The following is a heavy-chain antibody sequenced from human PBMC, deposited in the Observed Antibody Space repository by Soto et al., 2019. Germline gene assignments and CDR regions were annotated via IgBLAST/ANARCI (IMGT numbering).Heavy chain of an antibody. J-gene: IGHJ6*02. CDR1: GCTVSSYA. D-gene: IGHD5-18*01. CDR2: IIPIFGTA. V-gene: IGHV1-69*13. CDR3: ASLQLWSLYDYYGMDV. Sequence: GASVKVSCKASGCTVSSYAISCVRQAPGQVLEWMGGIIPIFGTANYAQKFQGRVTITADESTSTAYMELSSLRSDDTAVYYCASLQLWSLYDYYGMDVWGQGTTVTVS.